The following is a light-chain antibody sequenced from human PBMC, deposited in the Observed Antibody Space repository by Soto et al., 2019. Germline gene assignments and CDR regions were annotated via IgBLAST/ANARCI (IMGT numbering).Light chain of an antibody. CDR2: STN. Sequence: QTVVTQEPSFSVSPGGTVTLTCGLTSGSVSTSYYPSWYQQTPGQAPRTLIYSTNTRSSGFPDRFYGSILGNRAALTITGAQADDESDYYCVLYMGSGIWVFGGGTKLTVL. J-gene: IGLJ3*02. CDR3: VLYMGSGIWV. CDR1: SGSVSTSYY. V-gene: IGLV8-61*01.